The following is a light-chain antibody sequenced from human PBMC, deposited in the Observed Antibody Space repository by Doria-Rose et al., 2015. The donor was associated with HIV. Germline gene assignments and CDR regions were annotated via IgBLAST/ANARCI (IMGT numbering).Light chain of an antibody. CDR3: HQYGTSWT. CDR2: DGS. CDR1: QSFSSTY. J-gene: IGKJ1*01. V-gene: IGKV3-20*01. Sequence: EIVLTQSPGTLSLSPGERATLSCRASQSFSSTYLAWYQQKPGQAPSLLIYDGSTRATGIPDMFSASGSGTDSTLTINRLEPEDFALYYCHQYGTSWTFGQGTKVEI.